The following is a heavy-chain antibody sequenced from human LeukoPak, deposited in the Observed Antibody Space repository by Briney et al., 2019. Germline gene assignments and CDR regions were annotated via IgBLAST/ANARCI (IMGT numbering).Heavy chain of an antibody. CDR3: ATPRNVWFGEMRGTFDY. D-gene: IGHD3-10*01. Sequence: GASVKVSCKASGYTFTSYYMHWVRQAPGKGLEWMGGFDPEDGETIYAQKFQGRVTMTGDTSTDTAYMELSSLRSEDTAVYYCATPRNVWFGEMRGTFDYWGQGTLVTVSS. CDR1: GYTFTSYY. CDR2: FDPEDGET. J-gene: IGHJ4*02. V-gene: IGHV1-24*01.